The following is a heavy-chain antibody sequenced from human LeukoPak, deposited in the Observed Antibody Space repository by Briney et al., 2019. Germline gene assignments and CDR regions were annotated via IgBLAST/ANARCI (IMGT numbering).Heavy chain of an antibody. CDR2: IEPDAKNK. Sequence: PGGPLRLSCTASGFTFSRSWMAWIRQAPGKGLEWVTNIEPDAKNKYYVDIVKGRFTVSRDNTKNTVSLQMNSLRIEDTAVYYCARVEIRADFDFWGQGVLVTVSS. CDR1: GFTFSRSW. CDR3: ARVEIRADFDF. V-gene: IGHV3-7*01. J-gene: IGHJ4*02.